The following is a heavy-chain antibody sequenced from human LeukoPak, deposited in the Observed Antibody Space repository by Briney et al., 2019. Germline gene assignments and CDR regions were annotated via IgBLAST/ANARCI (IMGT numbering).Heavy chain of an antibody. V-gene: IGHV1-46*01. J-gene: IGHJ3*02. Sequence: ASVKVSCKASGDTFTSYYMHWVRQALGQGLEWMGIINPSGDSTSSAQTFQGRVTMTRDMSTSTVYMALSSLRTEDTAVYYCARGRHSYESSDYYCEGDAFDIWGQGTMVTVSS. CDR3: ARGRHSYESSDYYCEGDAFDI. CDR2: INPSGDST. D-gene: IGHD3-22*01. CDR1: GDTFTSYY.